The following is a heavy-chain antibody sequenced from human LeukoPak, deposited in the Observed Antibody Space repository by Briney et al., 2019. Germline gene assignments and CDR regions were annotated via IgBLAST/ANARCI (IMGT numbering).Heavy chain of an antibody. J-gene: IGHJ4*02. D-gene: IGHD3-16*02. Sequence: SETLSLTCAVYGGSFSGYYWSWIRQPPGKGLEWIGEINHSGSTNYNPSLKSRVTISVDTSKNQFSLKLSSVTAADTAVYYCARGAGYYDYVWGSYPNAYFDYWGQGTLVTVSS. CDR1: GGSFSGYY. V-gene: IGHV4-34*01. CDR2: INHSGST. CDR3: ARGAGYYDYVWGSYPNAYFDY.